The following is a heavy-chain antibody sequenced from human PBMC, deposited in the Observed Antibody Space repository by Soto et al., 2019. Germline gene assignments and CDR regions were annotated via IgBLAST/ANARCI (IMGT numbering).Heavy chain of an antibody. V-gene: IGHV1-46*01. CDR2: INPSGGST. CDR3: ARALEWLAPMDV. Sequence: ASVKVSCKASGYTFTSYYMHWVRQAPGQGLEWMGIINPSGGSTSYAQKFQGRVTMTRDTSTSTVYMELSSLRSEDTAVYYCARALEWLAPMDVWGQGTTVTFSS. J-gene: IGHJ6*02. D-gene: IGHD3-3*01. CDR1: GYTFTSYY.